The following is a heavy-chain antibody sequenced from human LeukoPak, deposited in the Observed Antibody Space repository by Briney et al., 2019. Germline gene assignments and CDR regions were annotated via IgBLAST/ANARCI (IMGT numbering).Heavy chain of an antibody. D-gene: IGHD3-3*01. CDR1: GGSISSGDYY. CDR3: ARAGGVVTGFDP. V-gene: IGHV4-30-4*02. CDR2: IYYSGST. J-gene: IGHJ5*02. Sequence: SETLSLTCTVSGGSISSGDYYWRWIRQPPGKGLEWIGYIYYSGSTYYNPSLKSRATISVDTSKNQFSLKLSSVTAADTAVYYCARAGGVVTGFDPWGQGTLVTVSS.